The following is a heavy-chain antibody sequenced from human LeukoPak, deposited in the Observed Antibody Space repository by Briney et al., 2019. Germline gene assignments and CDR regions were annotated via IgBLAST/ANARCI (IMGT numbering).Heavy chain of an antibody. CDR3: ARPNDYGYYFDY. V-gene: IGHV5-51*01. J-gene: IGHJ4*02. D-gene: IGHD4-17*01. CDR2: IYPGDSDT. CDR1: GYSFNNYW. Sequence: KNGESLKISCKGSGYSFNNYWIGWVRQMPGKGLEWTGIIYPGDSDTRYSPSFQGQVTISVDKSISIAYLQWSSLKASDTAIYYCARPNDYGYYFDYWGQGTLVTVSS.